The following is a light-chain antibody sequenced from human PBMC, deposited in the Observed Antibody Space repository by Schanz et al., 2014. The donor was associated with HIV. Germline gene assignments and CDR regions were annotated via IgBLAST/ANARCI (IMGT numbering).Light chain of an antibody. Sequence: DIQMTQSPSSLSASVGNRVTITCRASQGIRNDLGWYQQKPGKAPKRLIYGASSLQSGVPSRFIGSGSGTEFTLTISSLQPDDFATYYCQQSLSYSYTFGQGTKLEIK. CDR1: QGIRND. CDR3: QQSLSYSYT. CDR2: GAS. J-gene: IGKJ2*01. V-gene: IGKV1-17*01.